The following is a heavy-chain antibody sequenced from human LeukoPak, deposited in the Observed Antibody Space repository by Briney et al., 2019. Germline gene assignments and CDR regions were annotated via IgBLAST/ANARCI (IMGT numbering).Heavy chain of an antibody. D-gene: IGHD2-8*01. CDR2: ISSSSSTI. V-gene: IGHV3-48*01. CDR1: GFSFSNYE. CDR3: ARGYCTNGVCYTGLFDY. Sequence: GGSLRLSCAASGFSFSNYEMNWVRQAPGKGLEWVSYISSSSSTIYYADSVKGRFTISRDNAKNSLYLQMNSLRAEDTAVYYCARGYCTNGVCYTGLFDYWGQGTLVTVSS. J-gene: IGHJ4*02.